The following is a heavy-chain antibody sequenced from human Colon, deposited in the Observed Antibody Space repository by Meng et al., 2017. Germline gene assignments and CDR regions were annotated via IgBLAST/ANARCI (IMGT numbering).Heavy chain of an antibody. V-gene: IGHV1-69*05. Sequence: SVKVSRKASGGTFSSYAISWVRQAPGQGLEWMGGIIPTFGTANYAQKFQGRVTITTDKSTSTAYMELSSLRSEDTAVYYCAKGGATPATAYWGQGTLVTVSS. CDR1: GGTFSSYA. J-gene: IGHJ4*02. CDR2: IIPTFGTA. D-gene: IGHD3-16*01. CDR3: AKGGATPATAY.